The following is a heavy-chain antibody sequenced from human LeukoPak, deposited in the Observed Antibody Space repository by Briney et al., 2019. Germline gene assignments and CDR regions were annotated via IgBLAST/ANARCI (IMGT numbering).Heavy chain of an antibody. J-gene: IGHJ4*02. CDR2: ISGRGGST. Sequence: GGSLRLSCAASGFPFSSYAMSWVRQAPGEGLEWVSAISGRGGSTYYADSVKGRFTISRDNSKNTLYLQMNSLRAEDTGVSFCAKDRGLWRESYFDYWGQGTLVTVSS. CDR3: AKDRGLWRESYFDY. V-gene: IGHV3-23*01. D-gene: IGHD2-21*01. CDR1: GFPFSSYA.